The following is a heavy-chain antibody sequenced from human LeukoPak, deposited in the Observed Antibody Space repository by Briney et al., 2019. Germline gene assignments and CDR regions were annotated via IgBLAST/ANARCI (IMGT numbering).Heavy chain of an antibody. CDR1: GFTFSSYW. CDR3: ARGGGLDV. CDR2: INHNGNVN. D-gene: IGHD3-16*01. J-gene: IGHJ6*02. V-gene: IGHV3-7*03. Sequence: GGSLRLSCAVSGFTFSSYWMNWDRQAPGKGLEWVASINHNGNVNYYVDSVKGRFTISRDNAKNSLYLQMSNLRAEDTAVYFCARGGGLDVWGQGATVTVSS.